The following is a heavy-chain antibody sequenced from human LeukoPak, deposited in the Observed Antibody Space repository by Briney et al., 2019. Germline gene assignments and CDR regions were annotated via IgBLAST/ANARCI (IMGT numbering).Heavy chain of an antibody. Sequence: PGGSLRLSCAASGFTFSSYGMHWVRQAPGKGLEWVAAIWYGGSNKYYADSVKGRFTISRDNSKNTLYLQMNSLRAEDTAVYYCAKGPDYSSGWYGFFDYWGQGTLVTVSS. J-gene: IGHJ4*02. CDR2: IWYGGSNK. V-gene: IGHV3-30*02. D-gene: IGHD6-19*01. CDR3: AKGPDYSSGWYGFFDY. CDR1: GFTFSSYG.